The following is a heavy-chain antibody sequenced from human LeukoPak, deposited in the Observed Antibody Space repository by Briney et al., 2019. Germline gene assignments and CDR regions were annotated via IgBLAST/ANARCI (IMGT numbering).Heavy chain of an antibody. CDR1: GGSIRSTSYY. V-gene: IGHV4-39*01. Sequence: PSETLSLTCTVSGGSIRSTSYYWGWIRQPPGKGLEWIGSIYYSGSTYYNPSLKSRVTISVDTSKNQFSLKLSSVTAADTAVYYCARHLKWELILDYWGQGTLVTVSS. J-gene: IGHJ4*02. D-gene: IGHD1-26*01. CDR2: IYYSGST. CDR3: ARHLKWELILDY.